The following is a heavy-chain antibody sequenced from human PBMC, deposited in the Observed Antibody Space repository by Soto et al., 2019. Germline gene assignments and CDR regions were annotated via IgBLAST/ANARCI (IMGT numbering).Heavy chain of an antibody. J-gene: IGHJ6*02. CDR2: ISYDGSNK. CDR1: GFTFSSYA. Sequence: LRLSCAASGFTFSSYAMHWVRQAPGKGLEWVAVISYDGSNKYYADSVKGRFTISRDNSKNTLYLQMNSLRAEDTAVYYCAREGTGITIFGVVIYYYYGMDVWGQGTTVTVSS. D-gene: IGHD3-3*01. CDR3: AREGTGITIFGVVIYYYYGMDV. V-gene: IGHV3-30-3*01.